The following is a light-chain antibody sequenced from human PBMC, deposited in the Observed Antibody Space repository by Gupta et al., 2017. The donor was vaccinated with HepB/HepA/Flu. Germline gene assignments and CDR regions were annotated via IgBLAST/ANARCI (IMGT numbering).Light chain of an antibody. J-gene: IGLJ2*01. Sequence: QSVLTQPPSGSGTPWPRVTMSSSGSSPNIGTNTVNWYQQPPGKAPKLLIYNNDQRPSGVPDRFSGSKSGTSASLAISGLQSEDEAAYYCAAWDDSRRVIFGGGTKLTVL. CDR2: NND. V-gene: IGLV1-44*01. CDR1: SPNIGTNT. CDR3: AAWDDSRRVI.